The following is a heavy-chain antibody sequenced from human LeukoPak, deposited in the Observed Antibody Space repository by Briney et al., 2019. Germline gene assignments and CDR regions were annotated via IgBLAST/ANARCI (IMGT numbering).Heavy chain of an antibody. Sequence: SETLSLTCAVYGGSFSGYYWSWIRQPPGKGLEWIGEINHSGSTNYNPSLKSRVTISVDTSKNQFSLKLSSVTAADTAVYYCARVGYIYGVDYWGQGTLVTVSS. J-gene: IGHJ4*02. CDR2: INHSGST. V-gene: IGHV4-34*01. CDR1: GGSFSGYY. D-gene: IGHD5-18*01. CDR3: ARVGYIYGVDY.